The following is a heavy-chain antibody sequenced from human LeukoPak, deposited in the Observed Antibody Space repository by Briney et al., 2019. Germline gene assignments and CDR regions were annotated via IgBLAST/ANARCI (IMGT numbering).Heavy chain of an antibody. CDR1: GFTFSSYA. J-gene: IGHJ5*02. V-gene: IGHV3-23*01. CDR2: ISGSGGST. D-gene: IGHD2-2*01. CDR3: AKGRCSSTSCPSEP. Sequence: QAGGSLRLSCAASGFTFSSYAMSWVRQAPGKGLEWVSAISGSGGSTYYADSVKGRFTISRDNSKSTLYLQMNSLRAEDTAVYSCAKGRCSSTSCPSEPWGQGTLVTVSS.